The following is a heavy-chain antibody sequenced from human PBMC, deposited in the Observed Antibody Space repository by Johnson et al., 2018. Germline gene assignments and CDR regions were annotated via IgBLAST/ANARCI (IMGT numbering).Heavy chain of an antibody. CDR3: AKERALKVVAPDDAFDI. J-gene: IGHJ3*02. CDR1: GFTFSSYG. D-gene: IGHD2-15*01. Sequence: QVQLVQSGGGVVQPGRSLRLSCAASGFTFSSYGMHWVRQAPGKGLEWVAVISQDGTNKYYADSVEGRFTISRDNSQNTLYLQLNSLRPEDTAVYYCAKERALKVVAPDDAFDIWGQGTMVTFSS. CDR2: ISQDGTNK. V-gene: IGHV3-30*18.